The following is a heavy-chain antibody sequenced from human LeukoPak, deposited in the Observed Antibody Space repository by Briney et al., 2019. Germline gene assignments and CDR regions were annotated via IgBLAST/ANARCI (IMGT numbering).Heavy chain of an antibody. CDR3: ARDWDIAVAFFDC. CDR2: INPNSGGT. D-gene: IGHD6-19*01. J-gene: IGHJ4*02. V-gene: IGHV1-2*02. Sequence: ASVKVSYKASGYTFTGYYIHWVRQAPGQGLEWMGWINPNSGGTNYAQKFQGRVTMTRDTSISTAYMELRRLRSDDTAVYYCARDWDIAVAFFDCWGQGTLVTVSS. CDR1: GYTFTGYY.